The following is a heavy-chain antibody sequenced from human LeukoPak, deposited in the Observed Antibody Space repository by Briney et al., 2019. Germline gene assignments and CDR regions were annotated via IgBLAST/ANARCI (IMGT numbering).Heavy chain of an antibody. CDR2: IRYDGIHR. Sequence: GGSLRLYCAASGFTFSSYGMHCVRQGQGKGLEWVASIRYDGIHRYYADSVRGRFTISRDNSKNTLYLQMNSLRAEDTAVYYCAKDGPSSSWGHFDYWGQGTLVTVSS. V-gene: IGHV3-30*02. D-gene: IGHD6-13*01. CDR1: GFTFSSYG. CDR3: AKDGPSSSWGHFDY. J-gene: IGHJ4*02.